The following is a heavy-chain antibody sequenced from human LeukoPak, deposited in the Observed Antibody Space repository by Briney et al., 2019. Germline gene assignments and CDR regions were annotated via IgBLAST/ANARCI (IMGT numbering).Heavy chain of an antibody. Sequence: ASVKVSCKASGYTFTSYDINWVRQATGPGLEWMGWMNPNSGNTGYAQKFQGRVTMTRNTSISTAYMELSSLRSEDTAVYYCARSSYDFWSGYFRTLNYYYYYMDVWGKGTTVTVSS. V-gene: IGHV1-8*01. CDR2: MNPNSGNT. CDR1: GYTFTSYD. D-gene: IGHD3-3*01. J-gene: IGHJ6*03. CDR3: ARSSYDFWSGYFRTLNYYYYYMDV.